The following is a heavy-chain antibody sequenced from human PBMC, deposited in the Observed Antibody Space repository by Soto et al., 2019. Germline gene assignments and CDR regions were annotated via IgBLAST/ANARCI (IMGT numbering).Heavy chain of an antibody. CDR1: GFTFSSYW. V-gene: IGHV3-7*05. D-gene: IGHD6-13*01. CDR3: ARGPHTYSRSWYLLDS. Sequence: EVQLVESGGGLVQPGGSLRLSCAASGFTFSSYWMSWVRQAPGKGLEWVANIKQDGSEKYYVDSVKGRFTISSDNAKNSLYLQMSSLRAEDTAVYYCARGPHTYSRSWYLLDSWGQGTLVTVSS. J-gene: IGHJ4*02. CDR2: IKQDGSEK.